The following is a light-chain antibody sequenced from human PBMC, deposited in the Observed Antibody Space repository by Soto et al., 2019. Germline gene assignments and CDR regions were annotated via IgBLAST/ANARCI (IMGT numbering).Light chain of an antibody. Sequence: DIVMTQSPDSLAVSLGERATINCKSSQSVLYSSNNKNYLAWYQQKPGQPPKLLIYWASNRDSGVPDRFSGSGSGTDFTLKISRVEAEDVGVYYCMQATHWPWTFGQGTKVDIK. CDR3: MQATHWPWT. J-gene: IGKJ1*01. CDR1: QSVLYSSNNKNY. CDR2: WAS. V-gene: IGKV4-1*01.